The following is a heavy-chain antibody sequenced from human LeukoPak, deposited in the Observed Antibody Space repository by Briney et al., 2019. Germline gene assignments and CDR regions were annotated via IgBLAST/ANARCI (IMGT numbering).Heavy chain of an antibody. CDR2: IIPIFGTA. D-gene: IGHD4-17*01. Sequence: SVKVSCKASGGTFISYAISWVRQAPGQGLEWMGGIIPIFGTANYAQKFQGRVTITADESTSTAYMELSSLRSEDTAVYYCAREATVTTSPFDYWGQGTLVTVSS. V-gene: IGHV1-69*13. CDR1: GGTFISYA. J-gene: IGHJ4*02. CDR3: AREATVTTSPFDY.